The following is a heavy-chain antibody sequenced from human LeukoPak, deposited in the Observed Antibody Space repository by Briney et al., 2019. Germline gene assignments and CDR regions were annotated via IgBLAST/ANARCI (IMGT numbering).Heavy chain of an antibody. V-gene: IGHV3-30-3*01. CDR3: SGLIVAAAALSGYAFYN. J-gene: IGHJ3*02. CDR2: ISYDGSNK. CDR1: GFTFSSYA. D-gene: IGHD6-25*01. Sequence: GGSLRLSCAASGFTFSSYAMHWVRQAPGKGLEWVAVISYDGSNKYYADSVKGRFTISRDNSKNTLYLQMNSLRAEDTAGYYLSGLIVAAAALSGYAFYNLGQGTMGNGSS.